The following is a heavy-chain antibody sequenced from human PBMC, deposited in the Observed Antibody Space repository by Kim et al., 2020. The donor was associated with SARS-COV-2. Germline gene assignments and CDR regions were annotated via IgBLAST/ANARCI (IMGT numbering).Heavy chain of an antibody. CDR3: AKHGLVVAALRGYFDY. D-gene: IGHD2-15*01. CDR2: ISGSGGST. J-gene: IGHJ4*02. V-gene: IGHV3-23*01. CDR1: GFTFSSYA. Sequence: GGSLRLSCAASGFTFSSYAMSWVRQAPGKGLEWVSAISGSGGSTYYADSVKGRFTISRDNSKNTLYLQMNSLRAEDTAVYYCAKHGLVVAALRGYFDYWGQGTLVTVSS.